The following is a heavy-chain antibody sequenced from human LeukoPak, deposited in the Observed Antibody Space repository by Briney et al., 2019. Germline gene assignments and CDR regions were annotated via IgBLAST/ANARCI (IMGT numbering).Heavy chain of an antibody. CDR2: IYPDDSDI. Sequence: GESLKISCKGSGYSFTSYWIGWVRQMPGKGLEWMGIIYPDDSDIRFSPSLQGQVTISVDKSISIAYLQWSSLKASDTAMYYCARRGGGGSGSYNHFDYWGQGTLVTVSS. CDR3: ARRGGGGSGSYNHFDY. D-gene: IGHD3-10*01. CDR1: GYSFTSYW. J-gene: IGHJ4*02. V-gene: IGHV5-51*01.